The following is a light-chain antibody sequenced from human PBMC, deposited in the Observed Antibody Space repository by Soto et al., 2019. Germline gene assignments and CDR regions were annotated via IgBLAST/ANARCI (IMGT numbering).Light chain of an antibody. CDR1: HTIGSW. J-gene: IGKJ1*01. V-gene: IGKV1-39*01. Sequence: DIQMTRSPSTLSASVGDIFTVTGLSVHTIGSWLAWYQQRPGKAPKLLIYAASSLQSGVPSRFSGSGSGTGFTLTISSLQPEDFATYYCQQRYSPPVWTFGQGTTVDIK. CDR2: AAS. CDR3: QQRYSPPVWT.